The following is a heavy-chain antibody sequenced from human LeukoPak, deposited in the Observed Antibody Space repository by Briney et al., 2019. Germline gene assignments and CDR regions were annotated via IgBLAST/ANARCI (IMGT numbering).Heavy chain of an antibody. D-gene: IGHD3-10*01. V-gene: IGHV4-61*02. J-gene: IGHJ4*02. CDR2: IYTSGST. CDR3: ARGPGGHY. CDR1: GGSISSGSYY. Sequence: SQTLSLTCTVSGGSISSGSYYWSWIRQPAGKGLEWIGRIYTSGSTNYNPSPKSRVTISVDTSKNQFSLKLSSVAAADTAVYYCARGPGGHYWGQGTLVTVSS.